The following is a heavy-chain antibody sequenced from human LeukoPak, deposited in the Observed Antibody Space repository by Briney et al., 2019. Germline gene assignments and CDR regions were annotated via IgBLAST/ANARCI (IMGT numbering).Heavy chain of an antibody. V-gene: IGHV3-23*01. CDR2: ISGSGGST. D-gene: IGHD3-16*02. CDR3: AKDPGMITFGGVIVIQWPAWSFDY. CDR1: GFTFSSYG. J-gene: IGHJ4*02. Sequence: PGGSLRLSCAASGFTFSSYGMSWVRQAPGKGLEWVSAISGSGGSTYYADSVKGRFTISRDNSKNTLYLQMNSLRAEDTAVYYCAKDPGMITFGGVIVIQWPAWSFDYWGQGTLVTVSS.